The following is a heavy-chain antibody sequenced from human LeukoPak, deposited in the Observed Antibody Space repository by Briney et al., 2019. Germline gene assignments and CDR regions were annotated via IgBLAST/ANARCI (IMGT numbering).Heavy chain of an antibody. V-gene: IGHV4-61*02. CDR1: GGSISSGTYY. CDR3: ARENMVRGVEPDY. CDR2: IYTSGST. J-gene: IGHJ4*02. D-gene: IGHD3-10*01. Sequence: PSQTLSPTCTVSGGSISSGTYYWSWIRQPAGKGLEWIGRIYTSGSTNYNPSLKSRVTISVDTSKNQFSLKLSSVTAADTAVYYCARENMVRGVEPDYWGQGTLVTVSS.